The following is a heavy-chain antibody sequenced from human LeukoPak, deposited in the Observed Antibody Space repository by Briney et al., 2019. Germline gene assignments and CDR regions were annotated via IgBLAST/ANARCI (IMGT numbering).Heavy chain of an antibody. CDR2: INHSGST. V-gene: IGHV4-34*01. CDR3: ARGQALYSSGWSRDY. J-gene: IGHJ4*02. D-gene: IGHD6-19*01. Sequence: SETLSLTCTVSGGSISSYYWSWIRQPPGKGLEWIGEINHSGSTNYNPSLKSRVTISVDTSKNQFSLKLSSVTAADTAVYYCARGQALYSSGWSRDYWGQGTLVTVSS. CDR1: GGSISSYY.